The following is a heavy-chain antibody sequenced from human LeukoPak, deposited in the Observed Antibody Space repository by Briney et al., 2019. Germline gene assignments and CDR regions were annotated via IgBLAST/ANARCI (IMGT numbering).Heavy chain of an antibody. V-gene: IGHV3-48*02. CDR3: ARGYYGSGSYFLDY. J-gene: IGHJ4*02. CDR1: GFTFSSYS. CDR2: ISSSSSTI. Sequence: GGSLRLSCAASGFTFSSYSMNWVRQAPGKGLEWASYISSSSSTIYYADSVKGRFTISRDNAKNSLYLQMNSLRDEDTAVYYCARGYYGSGSYFLDYWGQGTLVTVSS. D-gene: IGHD3-10*01.